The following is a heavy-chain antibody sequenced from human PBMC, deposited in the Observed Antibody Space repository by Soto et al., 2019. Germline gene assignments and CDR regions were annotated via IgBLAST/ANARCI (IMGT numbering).Heavy chain of an antibody. Sequence: HPGGSLRLSCAASGFTFSSYAMSWVRQAPGKGLEWVSAISGSGGSTYYADSVKGRFTISRDNSKNTLYLQMNSLRAEDTAVYYCAKESLGYCSGGSCYLGFYYYYYYGMDVWGQGTTVTVSS. CDR2: ISGSGGST. J-gene: IGHJ6*02. CDR3: AKESLGYCSGGSCYLGFYYYYYYGMDV. D-gene: IGHD2-15*01. CDR1: GFTFSSYA. V-gene: IGHV3-23*01.